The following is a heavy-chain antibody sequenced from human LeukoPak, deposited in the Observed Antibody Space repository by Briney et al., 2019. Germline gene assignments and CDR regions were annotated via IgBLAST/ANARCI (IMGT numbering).Heavy chain of an antibody. CDR2: IRYNGSNK. CDR1: GFTFSSYG. Sequence: GGSLRLSCAASGFTFSSYGMHWVRQAPGKGLEWVAFIRYNGSNKYYADSVKGRFTISRDNSKNTLYLQMNSLRAEDTAVYYCATSHAVAGTVFDYWGQGTLVTVSS. CDR3: ATSHAVAGTVFDY. D-gene: IGHD6-19*01. V-gene: IGHV3-30*02. J-gene: IGHJ4*02.